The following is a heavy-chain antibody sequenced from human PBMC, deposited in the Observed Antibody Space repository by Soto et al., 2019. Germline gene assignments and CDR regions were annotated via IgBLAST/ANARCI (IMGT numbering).Heavy chain of an antibody. CDR2: ISYDGSGK. Sequence: QVQLVESGGGVVHLGRSLRLSCAASGFSVSDYAMHWLRQAPGKGLEWVAAISYDGSGKYFADSVKGRFTISRDNSKSTLDLQMDSLRASDAAVYYCATSALEVRNYWGQGTLVTVSS. D-gene: IGHD1-7*01. J-gene: IGHJ4*02. CDR1: GFSVSDYA. CDR3: ATSALEVRNY. V-gene: IGHV3-30-3*01.